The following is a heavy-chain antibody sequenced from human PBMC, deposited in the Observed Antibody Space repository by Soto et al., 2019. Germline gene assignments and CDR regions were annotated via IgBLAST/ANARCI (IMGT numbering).Heavy chain of an antibody. D-gene: IGHD3-10*01. J-gene: IGHJ3*02. CDR3: AKGPDPGAFDI. V-gene: IGHV3-23*01. Sequence: TGGSLRLSCAASGFTFSSYAMSWVRQAPGKGLEWVSTFRGSGDGTYYADSVKGRFTVSRDNSNNQLYLQMNGLRAEDTAVYYCAKGPDPGAFDIWGQGTMVTVSS. CDR1: GFTFSSYA. CDR2: FRGSGDGT.